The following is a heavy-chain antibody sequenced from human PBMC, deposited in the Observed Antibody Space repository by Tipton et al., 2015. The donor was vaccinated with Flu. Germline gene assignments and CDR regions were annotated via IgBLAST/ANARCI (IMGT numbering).Heavy chain of an antibody. Sequence: TLSLTCTVSGGSISSSSYYWGWIRQPPGKGLEWIGSIYYSGSTYYNPSLKSRVTISADTSSNQFSLTLTSVTVADTAVYYCTRAPGSSGYYPWGQGTLVTVSS. CDR2: IYYSGST. V-gene: IGHV4-39*07. D-gene: IGHD3-22*01. J-gene: IGHJ5*02. CDR1: GGSISSSSYY. CDR3: TRAPGSSGYYP.